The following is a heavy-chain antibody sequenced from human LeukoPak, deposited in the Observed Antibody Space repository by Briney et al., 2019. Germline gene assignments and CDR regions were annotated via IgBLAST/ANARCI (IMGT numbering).Heavy chain of an antibody. V-gene: IGHV1-2*02. D-gene: IGHD6-19*01. CDR3: ARAAVSGSGWYYFDY. CDR2: INPNSGGT. Sequence: ASVKVSCKASGYTFTGYYMHWVRQAPGQGLEWMGWINPNSGGTNYAQKFQGRVTMTRDTSISTAYMELSRLRSGDTAVYYCARAAVSGSGWYYFDYWGQGTLVTVSS. CDR1: GYTFTGYY. J-gene: IGHJ4*02.